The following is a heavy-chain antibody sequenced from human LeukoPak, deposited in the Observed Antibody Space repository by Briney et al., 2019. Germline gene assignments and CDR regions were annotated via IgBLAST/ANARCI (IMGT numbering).Heavy chain of an antibody. V-gene: IGHV4-34*01. D-gene: IGHD3-10*01. CDR1: GGSFSGYY. Sequence: SETLSLTCAVYGGSFSGYYWSWIRQPPGKGLEWIGEINHSGSTNYNPSLKSRVTISVDTSKNQFPLKLTSVTAADTAVYYCARGDSSNYGSGNYYPPFDFWGQGTLVTVSS. CDR3: ARGDSSNYGSGNYYPPFDF. CDR2: INHSGST. J-gene: IGHJ4*02.